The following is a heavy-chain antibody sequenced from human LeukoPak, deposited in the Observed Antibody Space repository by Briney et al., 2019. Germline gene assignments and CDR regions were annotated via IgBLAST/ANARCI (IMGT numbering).Heavy chain of an antibody. D-gene: IGHD5-24*01. CDR1: GGSISSSNW. CDR3: ARRGDGYKAPFDY. J-gene: IGHJ4*02. CDR2: IYHSGST. V-gene: IGHV4-4*02. Sequence: PSGTLSLTCAVSGGSISSSNWWSWVRQPPGKGLEWIGEIYHSGSTNYNPSLKSRVTISVDKSKNQFSLKLTSVTAADTAIYYCARRGDGYKAPFDYWGQGTLVTVSS.